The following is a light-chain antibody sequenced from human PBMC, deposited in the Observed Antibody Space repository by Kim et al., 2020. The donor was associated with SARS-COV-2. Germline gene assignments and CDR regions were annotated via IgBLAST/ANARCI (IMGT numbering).Light chain of an antibody. CDR1: QSVSSY. CDR2: DAS. V-gene: IGKV3-11*01. Sequence: EIVLTQSPATLSLSPGERVTLSCRASQSVSSYLAWYQQKPGQAPRLLIYDASNRATGIPARFSGSGSGTDFTLTINSLEPEDFAVYYCQQRSNWPPLLTFGGGTKVDIK. J-gene: IGKJ4*01. CDR3: QQRSNWPPLLT.